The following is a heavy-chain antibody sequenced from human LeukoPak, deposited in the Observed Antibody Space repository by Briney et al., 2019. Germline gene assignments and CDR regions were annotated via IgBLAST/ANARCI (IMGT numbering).Heavy chain of an antibody. CDR2: ISSSSSYI. CDR1: GFTISSYS. V-gene: IGHV3-21*01. CDR3: ASCIAVAGTFDY. J-gene: IGHJ4*02. Sequence: GGSLRLSCAASGFTISSYSMNWVRQAPGKGLEWVSSISSSSSYIYYADSVKGRFTISRDNAKNSLYLQMNSLRAEDTAVYYCASCIAVAGTFDYWGQGTLVTVSS. D-gene: IGHD6-19*01.